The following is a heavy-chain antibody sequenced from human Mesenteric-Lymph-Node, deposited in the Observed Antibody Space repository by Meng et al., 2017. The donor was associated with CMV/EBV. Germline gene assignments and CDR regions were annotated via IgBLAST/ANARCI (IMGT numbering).Heavy chain of an antibody. V-gene: IGHV1-2*02. J-gene: IGHJ6*02. Sequence: ASVKVSCKASGGTFSRYVISWVRQAPGQGLEWMGGIIPNSGGTNYAQKFQGRVTMTRDTSISTAYMELSRLRSDDTAVYYCASASYSGYDYYYYGMDVWGQGTTVTVSS. D-gene: IGHD5-12*01. CDR3: ASASYSGYDYYYYGMDV. CDR2: IIPNSGGT. CDR1: GGTFSRYV.